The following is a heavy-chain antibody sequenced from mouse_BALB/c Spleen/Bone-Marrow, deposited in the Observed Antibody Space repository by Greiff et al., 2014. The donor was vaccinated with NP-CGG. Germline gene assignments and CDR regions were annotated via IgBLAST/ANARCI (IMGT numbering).Heavy chain of an antibody. J-gene: IGHJ4*01. D-gene: IGHD2-2*01. Sequence: QVQLKESGAELVKPGASLKLPCKASGYTFTNYWIHWVKQRPGQGLEWIGEINPSNGRTNYNEKFKTKATLTVDKSSSTAYMQLSSLTSEDSAVNYCAARLSHLAMDYWGQGTSVTVSS. CDR3: AARLSHLAMDY. CDR2: INPSNGRT. CDR1: GYTFTNYW. V-gene: IGHV1S81*02.